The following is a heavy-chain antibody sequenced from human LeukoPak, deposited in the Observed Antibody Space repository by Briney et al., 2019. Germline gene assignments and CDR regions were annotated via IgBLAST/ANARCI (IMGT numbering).Heavy chain of an antibody. V-gene: IGHV3-11*05. J-gene: IGHJ5*02. D-gene: IGHD2-2*02. CDR1: GFTFSDYY. CDR3: ARDWYCSSSICYTDRNWSDP. CDR2: ISTTSTYT. Sequence: PGGSLRLSCAASGFTFSDYYMSYIRQAPGKGLEWVSYISTTSTYTDYADSVRGRFTISRDNAKNLLYLQMNSLRPEDTAVYYCARDWYCSSSICYTDRNWSDPWGQGTLVTVSS.